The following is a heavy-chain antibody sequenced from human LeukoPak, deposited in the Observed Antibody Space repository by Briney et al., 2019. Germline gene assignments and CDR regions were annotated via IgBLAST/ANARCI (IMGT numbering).Heavy chain of an antibody. V-gene: IGHV1-8*03. CDR2: MNPNSGNT. Sequence: ASVTVSCKASGYTFTSYDINWVRQATGQGLEWMGWMNPNSGNTGYAQKFQGRVTITRNTSIGTAYMELSSLRSEDTAVYYCARARRGYSYGYPLNYYYYMDVWGKGTTVTVSS. CDR1: GYTFTSYD. J-gene: IGHJ6*03. CDR3: ARARRGYSYGYPLNYYYYMDV. D-gene: IGHD5-18*01.